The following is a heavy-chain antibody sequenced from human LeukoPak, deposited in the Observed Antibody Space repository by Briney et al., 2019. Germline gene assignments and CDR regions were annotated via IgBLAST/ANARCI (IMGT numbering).Heavy chain of an antibody. V-gene: IGHV3-23*01. CDR3: ARDDYVWGSYHHFDY. CDR2: ISGSGGST. Sequence: GGSLRLSCAASGFTFSSYAMSWVRKAPGKGLEWVSAISGSGGSTYYADSVKGRFTISRDNTKSTLYLQMNSLRAEATAVYYCARDDYVWGSYHHFDYWGQGTLVTVSS. CDR1: GFTFSSYA. J-gene: IGHJ4*02. D-gene: IGHD3-16*02.